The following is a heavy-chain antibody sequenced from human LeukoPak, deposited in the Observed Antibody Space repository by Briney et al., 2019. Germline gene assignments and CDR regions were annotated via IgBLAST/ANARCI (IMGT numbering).Heavy chain of an antibody. V-gene: IGHV4-59*01. CDR3: ARGGGTLDY. J-gene: IGHJ4*02. Sequence: SETLSLTCTVSGDSISSYFWSWIRQPPGKGLEWIGYIYDSGKTNYNASLISRVTISVDTSKNQFSLKLTSVTPADTAVYYCARGGGTLDYWGQGTLVTVSS. D-gene: IGHD3-16*01. CDR2: IYDSGKT. CDR1: GDSISSYF.